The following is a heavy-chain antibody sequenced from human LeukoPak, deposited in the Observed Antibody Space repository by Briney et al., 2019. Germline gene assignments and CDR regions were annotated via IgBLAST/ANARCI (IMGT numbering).Heavy chain of an antibody. CDR2: IYYSGST. Sequence: SETLSLTCTVSGGSISNYYWDWIRQSPGKGLEWIGYIYYSGSTSYNPSLKSRVTISVDTSKNQFTLNLSSVTAADTAVYHCARLRSGYNVFDSWGQGTLVTVSS. V-gene: IGHV4-59*01. J-gene: IGHJ4*02. D-gene: IGHD5-24*01. CDR1: GGSISNYY. CDR3: ARLRSGYNVFDS.